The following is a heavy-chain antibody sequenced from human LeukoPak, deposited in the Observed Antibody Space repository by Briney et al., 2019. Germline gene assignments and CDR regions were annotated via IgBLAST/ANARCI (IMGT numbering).Heavy chain of an antibody. CDR2: IKEDGSQK. CDR3: ARGLNTSPGVDY. V-gene: IGHV3-7*01. D-gene: IGHD3-16*01. Sequence: PGGSLRLSCAVSGFTFSNYWMNWVRQAPGKGLEWVANIKEDGSQKYYVESVKGRFTVSRDNAKNSVYLQMSSLRDGDTAVYYCARGLNTSPGVDYWGQGTLVTVSS. J-gene: IGHJ4*02. CDR1: GFTFSNYW.